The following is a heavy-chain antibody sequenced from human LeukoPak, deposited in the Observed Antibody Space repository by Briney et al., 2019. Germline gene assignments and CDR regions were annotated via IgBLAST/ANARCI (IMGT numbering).Heavy chain of an antibody. J-gene: IGHJ4*02. D-gene: IGHD2-15*01. CDR1: GYSFSSYY. V-gene: IGHV1-46*01. Sequence: GASVKVSCKASGYSFSSYYMHWVRQAPGQGLEWMGIINPSGDSTTYAQKFQGRVTMTRDTSISTAYMELSSLRADDTALYYCAGEYCSGAACYKSFDYWGQGTLVTVSS. CDR2: INPSGDST. CDR3: AGEYCSGAACYKSFDY.